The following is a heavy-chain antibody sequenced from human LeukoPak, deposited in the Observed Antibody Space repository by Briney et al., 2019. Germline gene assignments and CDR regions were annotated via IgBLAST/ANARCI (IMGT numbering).Heavy chain of an antibody. V-gene: IGHV3-30-3*01. D-gene: IGHD6-13*01. Sequence: GGSLRLSCAASGFTFSSYAMHWVRQAPGKGLEWVAVISYDGSNKYYADSVKGRFTISRDNSKNTLYLRMNSLRAEDTAVYYCARGSIAAAVDYWGQGTLVTVSS. CDR3: ARGSIAAAVDY. CDR1: GFTFSSYA. CDR2: ISYDGSNK. J-gene: IGHJ4*02.